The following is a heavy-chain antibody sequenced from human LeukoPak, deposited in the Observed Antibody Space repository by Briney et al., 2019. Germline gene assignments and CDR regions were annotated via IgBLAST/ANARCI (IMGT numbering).Heavy chain of an antibody. Sequence: GGSLRLSCAASGFTFSSYAMSWVRQAPGKGLEWVSAISGSGGSTYYADSVKGRFTTSRDNSKNTLYLQMNSLRAEDTAVYYCAKDQLLWFGDPYFDYWGQGTLVTVSS. D-gene: IGHD3-10*01. V-gene: IGHV3-23*01. CDR1: GFTFSSYA. J-gene: IGHJ4*02. CDR2: ISGSGGST. CDR3: AKDQLLWFGDPYFDY.